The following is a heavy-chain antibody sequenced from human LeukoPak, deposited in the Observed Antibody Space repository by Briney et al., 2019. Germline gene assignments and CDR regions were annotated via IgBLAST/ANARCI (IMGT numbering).Heavy chain of an antibody. CDR2: IYYSGST. Sequence: SETLSLTCTVSGGSISSYYWSCIRQPPGKGLEWIWYIYYSGSTNYNPSLKSRVTISVDTSKNQFSLTLSSVTAADTAVYYCAREDLWGDYYYMDVWGKGTTVTVSS. D-gene: IGHD3-3*01. J-gene: IGHJ6*03. CDR1: GGSISSYY. CDR3: AREDLWGDYYYMDV. V-gene: IGHV4-59*12.